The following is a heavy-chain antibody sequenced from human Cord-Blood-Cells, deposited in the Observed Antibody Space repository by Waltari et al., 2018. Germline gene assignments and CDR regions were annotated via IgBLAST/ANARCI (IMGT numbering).Heavy chain of an antibody. CDR2: INPSGGST. J-gene: IGHJ4*02. CDR1: GYTFTRYH. CDR3: ARDLGLESIAAFDY. V-gene: IGHV1-46*01. Sequence: VQLVQCGAEVTTPGASVKASCKASGYTFTRYHMPWIRTAPGQGLQWMGIINPSGGSTSYAQKFQGRVTMTRDTSTSTVYMELSSLRSEDTAVYYCARDLGLESIAAFDYWGQGTLVTVSS. D-gene: IGHD6-6*01.